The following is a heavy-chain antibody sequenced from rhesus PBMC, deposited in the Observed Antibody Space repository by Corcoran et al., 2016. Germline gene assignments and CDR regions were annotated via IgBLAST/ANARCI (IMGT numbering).Heavy chain of an antibody. J-gene: IGHJ6*01. Sequence: QLQLQESGPGLVKPSETLSLTCAVSGGSISSNYWSWIRQPPGKGLEWVGRISGSGWSPCYNPSLKRRVTMSTYTSKNQFSLKLSTVTAADTAVYYCARLHYGLDSWGQGVVVTVSS. V-gene: IGHV4-173*01. CDR3: ARLHYGLDS. CDR2: ISGSGWSP. CDR1: GGSISSNY. D-gene: IGHD1-44*02.